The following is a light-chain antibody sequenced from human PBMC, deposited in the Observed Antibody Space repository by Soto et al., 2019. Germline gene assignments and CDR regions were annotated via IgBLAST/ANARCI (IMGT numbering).Light chain of an antibody. CDR2: GVS. CDR1: QPVSRN. Sequence: EIVMTQSPGTMSVSPGERATLSCRASQPVSRNFAWYRQKPGQAPTLLIDGVSTRATGIPARFSGSGSGTEFTLTISSLQSEDVAVYYCQQYNNGPYTFGQGTRLEIK. V-gene: IGKV3-15*01. CDR3: QQYNNGPYT. J-gene: IGKJ2*01.